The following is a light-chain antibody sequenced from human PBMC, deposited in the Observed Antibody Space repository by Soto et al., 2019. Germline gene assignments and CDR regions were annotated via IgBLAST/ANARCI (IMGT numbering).Light chain of an antibody. CDR3: QQRSNWPPKIT. V-gene: IGKV3-11*01. CDR1: ESVSGSY. Sequence: VLTQSPGTLSLSPGERAALSCRASESVSGSYIAWYQQKVGQSPRLLIYGASNRATGIPDRFSGSGSGTDFTLTISSLEPEDFAVYYCQQRSNWPPKITFGQGTRLEIK. CDR2: GAS. J-gene: IGKJ5*01.